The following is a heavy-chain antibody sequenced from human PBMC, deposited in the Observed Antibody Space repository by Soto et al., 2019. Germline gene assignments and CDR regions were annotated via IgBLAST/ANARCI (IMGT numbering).Heavy chain of an antibody. CDR2: ISDDGSIK. Sequence: GGSLRLSCAASGFSFTTYAMHWVRQAPGKGLEWVAVISDDGSIKYYAESVKGRFTISRDNSKNTFYLQMNSLRGDDTALYYCARAIETAMDPCDYWGQGALVTVSS. CDR1: GFSFTTYA. V-gene: IGHV3-30-3*01. CDR3: ARAIETAMDPCDY. D-gene: IGHD5-18*01. J-gene: IGHJ4*02.